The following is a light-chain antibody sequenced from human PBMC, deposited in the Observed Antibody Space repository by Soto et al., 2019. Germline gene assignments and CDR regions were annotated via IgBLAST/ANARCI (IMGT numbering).Light chain of an antibody. CDR2: GAF. V-gene: IGKV1-33*01. CDR3: QHSDHLPL. CDR1: HDIGNY. J-gene: IGKJ3*01. Sequence: DIQMTQSPLYLSASIGDRVTITCQASHDIGNYLNWYQQKPGKAPNLVIYGAFNLETWVPSRFSGGGSGTYFTFTISSLRPEDIATYYCQHSDHLPLFGPGTKVDF.